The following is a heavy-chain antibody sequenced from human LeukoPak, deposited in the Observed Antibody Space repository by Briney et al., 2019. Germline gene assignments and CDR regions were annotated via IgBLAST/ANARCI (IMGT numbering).Heavy chain of an antibody. J-gene: IGHJ4*02. V-gene: IGHV3-30*02. CDR2: IRYDGSNK. CDR3: ARGLIGRYYFDY. CDR1: GFTFSSYG. Sequence: GSLRLSCAASGFTFSSYGMHWVRQAPGKGLEWVAFIRYDGSNKYYADSVKGRFTISRDNSKNSLYLQMNSLRAEDTAVYYCARGLIGRYYFDYWGQGTLVTVSS. D-gene: IGHD2-21*01.